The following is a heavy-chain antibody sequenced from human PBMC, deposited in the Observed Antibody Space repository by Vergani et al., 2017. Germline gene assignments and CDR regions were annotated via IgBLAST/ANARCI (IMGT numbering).Heavy chain of an antibody. CDR3: ARVNTETNGHLYYYYYMDV. CDR2: IDHTGRP. J-gene: IGHJ6*03. CDR1: GESFTSYH. Sequence: QVQLQQWGGGLLKPSETLSLTCVVNGESFTSYHWTWICQSPGDGLEWVGDIDHTGRPDYNPSLKSRLTMSVDKSRNQFSLTLNSVTATDTAIYFCARVNTETNGHLYYYYYMDVWGQGTAVTVS. D-gene: IGHD4-11*01. V-gene: IGHV4-34*01.